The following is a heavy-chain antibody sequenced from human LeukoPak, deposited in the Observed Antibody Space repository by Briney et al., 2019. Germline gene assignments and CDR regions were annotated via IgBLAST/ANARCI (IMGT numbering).Heavy chain of an antibody. CDR2: ISGSGGST. J-gene: IGHJ4*02. V-gene: IGHV3-23*01. CDR3: AKVGSGSGQY. Sequence: GGSLRLSCAASGFTFSSYSMNWVRQAPGKGLEWVSAISGSGGSTYYADSVKGRFTISRDNSKNTLYLQMNSLRAEDTAVYYCAKVGSGSGQYWGQGTLVTVSS. CDR1: GFTFSSYS. D-gene: IGHD3-3*01.